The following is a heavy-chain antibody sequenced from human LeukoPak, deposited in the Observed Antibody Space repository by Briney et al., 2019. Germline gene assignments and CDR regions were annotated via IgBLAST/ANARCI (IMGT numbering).Heavy chain of an antibody. CDR2: IYYSGDT. V-gene: IGHV4-39*01. D-gene: IGHD3-22*01. Sequence: PSETLSLTCTVSGGSISSSSYYWDWIRQPPGKGLEWIETIYYSGDTYHNPSLKSRVTISVDTSKNQFSLKLSSVTAADTAVYYCARRVVTITPYFDYWGQGTLVTVSS. J-gene: IGHJ4*02. CDR3: ARRVVTITPYFDY. CDR1: GGSISSSSYY.